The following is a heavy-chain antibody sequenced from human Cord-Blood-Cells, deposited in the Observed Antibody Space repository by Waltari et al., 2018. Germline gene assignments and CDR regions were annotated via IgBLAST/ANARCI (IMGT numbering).Heavy chain of an antibody. CDR3: ARRLRYFDWLSQGWYFDL. V-gene: IGHV4-39*01. J-gene: IGHJ2*01. Sequence: QLQLQESGPGLVKPSETLSLTCTVAGGSISSSSYYWGWIRQPPGQGLEWSGSIYYSWSTYYNPSLKSRVTISVDTSKNQFSLKLSSVTAADTAVYYCARRLRYFDWLSQGWYFDLWGRGTLVTVSS. D-gene: IGHD3-9*01. CDR2: IYYSWST. CDR1: GGSISSSSYY.